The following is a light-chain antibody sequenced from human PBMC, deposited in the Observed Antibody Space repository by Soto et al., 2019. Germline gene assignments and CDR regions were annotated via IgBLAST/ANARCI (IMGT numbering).Light chain of an antibody. Sequence: QSVLTQPPSVSGAPGERVTISCTGSSSDIGAGYRVRWYQQVPGTAPKLLIYDYNKRPSGIPDRFSGSKSGTSATLGITGLQTGDEADYYCGTWDSSLSAWVFGGGTKLTVL. J-gene: IGLJ3*02. CDR3: GTWDSSLSAWV. CDR1: SSDIGAGY. CDR2: DYN. V-gene: IGLV1-51*01.